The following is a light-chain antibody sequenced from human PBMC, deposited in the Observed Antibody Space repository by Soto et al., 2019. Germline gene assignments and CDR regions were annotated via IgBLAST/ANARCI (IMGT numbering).Light chain of an antibody. J-gene: IGKJ1*01. V-gene: IGKV4-1*01. CDR3: QQYYSTPKT. CDR1: QSVLSSSNNKNY. CDR2: WAS. Sequence: DIVMTQSPDSLAVSLGERATINCKSSQSVLSSSNNKNYLAWYQQKPGQPPKLLIYWASTRESGVPDRLSGSGSGTDFTLTISGLQAEDVAVYYCQQYYSTPKTFGQGTKVEIK.